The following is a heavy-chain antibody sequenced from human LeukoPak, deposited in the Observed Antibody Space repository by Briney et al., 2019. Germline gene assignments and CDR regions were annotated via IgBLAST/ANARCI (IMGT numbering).Heavy chain of an antibody. J-gene: IGHJ5*02. Sequence: GRSLRLSCAASGFTFDDYAMHWVRQAPGKGLEWVSGISWNSGSTGYADSVKGRFTISRDNAKNSLYLQMNSLRSEDTAVYYCARGYCTSTSCSFDPWGQGTLVTVSS. V-gene: IGHV3-9*01. D-gene: IGHD2-2*01. CDR2: ISWNSGST. CDR3: ARGYCTSTSCSFDP. CDR1: GFTFDDYA.